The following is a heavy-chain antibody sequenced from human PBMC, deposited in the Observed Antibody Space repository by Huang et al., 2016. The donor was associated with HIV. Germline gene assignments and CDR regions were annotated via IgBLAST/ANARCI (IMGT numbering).Heavy chain of an antibody. J-gene: IGHJ6*03. D-gene: IGHD2-8*01. Sequence: QVQLVESGGGVVQPGGSLRLSCAASGFMFSKYGMHWVRQAPGKGPEGVAFIRYDGGYQHSVKGRFTIARDNSKNTVYLQMNNLRPDDTAVYYCAKDGVYAPNFYYFYMDVWGKGTTVIVSS. V-gene: IGHV3-30*02. CDR2: IRYDGG. CDR1: GFMFSKYG. CDR3: AKDGVYAPNFYYFYMDV.